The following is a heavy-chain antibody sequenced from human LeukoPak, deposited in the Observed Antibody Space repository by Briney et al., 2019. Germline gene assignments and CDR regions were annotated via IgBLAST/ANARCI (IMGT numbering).Heavy chain of an antibody. D-gene: IGHD1-26*01. Sequence: GGSLRLSCAASGFTFSDYYMSWIRQAPGKGLEWVSYINTSGRTIYFADSVKGRFTISRDDAKNSLYLQMNSLRAEDTAVYYCARHGPKWELDYWGQGTMVTVSS. CDR3: ARHGPKWELDY. CDR1: GFTFSDYY. CDR2: INTSGRTI. V-gene: IGHV3-11*01. J-gene: IGHJ3*01.